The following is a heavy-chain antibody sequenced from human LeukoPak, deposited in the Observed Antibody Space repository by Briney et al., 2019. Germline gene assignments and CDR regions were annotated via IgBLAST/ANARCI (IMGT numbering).Heavy chain of an antibody. D-gene: IGHD3-16*02. CDR2: ISSSSSYI. CDR1: GFTFSSYS. CDR3: ARDSSPGYYDYVWGTYPRY. Sequence: PGGSLRLSCAASGFTFSSYSMNWVRQAPGKGLEWVSSISSSSSYIYYADSVKGRFTISRDNAKNSLYLQMNSLRAEDTAVYYCARDSSPGYYDYVWGTYPRYWGQGTLVTVSS. J-gene: IGHJ4*02. V-gene: IGHV3-21*01.